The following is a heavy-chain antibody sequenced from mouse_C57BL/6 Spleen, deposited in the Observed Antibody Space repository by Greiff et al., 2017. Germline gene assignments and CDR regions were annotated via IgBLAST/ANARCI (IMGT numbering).Heavy chain of an antibody. J-gene: IGHJ4*01. D-gene: IGHD2-2*01. CDR3: ARNPLYGYDYDAMDY. CDR2: IDPSDSET. CDR1: GYTFTSYW. Sequence: VQLQQPGAELVRPGSSVKLSCKASGYTFTSYWMHWVKQRPIQGLEWIGNIDPSDSETHYNQKFKDKATLTVDKSSSTAYMQLSSLTSEDSAVYYCARNPLYGYDYDAMDYWGQGTSGTVSS. V-gene: IGHV1-52*01.